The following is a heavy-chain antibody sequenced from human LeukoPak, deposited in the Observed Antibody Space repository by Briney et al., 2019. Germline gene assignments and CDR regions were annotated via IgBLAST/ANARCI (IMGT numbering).Heavy chain of an antibody. V-gene: IGHV3-7*03. CDR2: IKQDGSEK. CDR1: GFTFSSYW. CDR3: ARSSDSSGWYYYYYYGMDV. Sequence: GGSLRLSCAASGFTFSSYWMSWVRQAPGKGLEWVANIKQDGSEKYYVDSVKGRFTISRDNAKNSLYLQMNSLRAEDTAVYYCARSSDSSGWYYYYYYGMDVWGQGTTVTVSS. D-gene: IGHD6-19*01. J-gene: IGHJ6*02.